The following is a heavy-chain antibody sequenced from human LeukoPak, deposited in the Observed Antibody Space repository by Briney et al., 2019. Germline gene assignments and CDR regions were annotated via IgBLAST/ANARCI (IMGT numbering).Heavy chain of an antibody. V-gene: IGHV4-34*01. D-gene: IGHD4-23*01. CDR3: ARGGGNGGGWVGHYYYMDV. J-gene: IGHJ6*03. CDR1: GGSFSGYY. Sequence: PSETLSLTCAVYGGSFSGYYWSWIRQPPGKGLEWIGEINHSGSTNYNPSLKSRVTISVDTSKNQFSLNLRSVTAADTAVYYCARGGGNGGGWVGHYYYMDVWGKGTTVTVSS. CDR2: INHSGST.